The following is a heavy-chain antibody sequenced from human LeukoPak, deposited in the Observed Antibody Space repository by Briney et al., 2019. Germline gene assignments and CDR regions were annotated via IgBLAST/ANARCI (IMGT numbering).Heavy chain of an antibody. CDR3: ARDPSTFYFDY. V-gene: IGHV4-4*07. CDR1: GDSISGKY. J-gene: IGHJ4*02. CDR2: IYSSGTT. D-gene: IGHD3-16*01. Sequence: SETLSLTCIVSGDSISGKYWSWIRRPAGKGLEWLGRIYSSGTTDYNPSLKSRVTISVDTSKSQFSLKLSSVTAADTAIYYCARDPSTFYFDYWGQGALVTVSS.